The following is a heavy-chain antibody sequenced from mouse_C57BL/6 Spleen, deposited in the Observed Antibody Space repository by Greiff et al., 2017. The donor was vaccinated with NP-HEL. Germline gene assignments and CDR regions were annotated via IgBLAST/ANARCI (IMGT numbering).Heavy chain of an antibody. J-gene: IGHJ4*01. Sequence: VQRVESGAELVRPGASVTLSCKASGYTFTDYEMHWVKQTPVHGLEWIGAIDPETGGTAYNQKFKGKAILTADKSSSTAYMELRSLTSEDSAVYYATRGSTTVVSYAMDYWGQGTSVTVSS. D-gene: IGHD1-1*01. CDR2: IDPETGGT. CDR3: TRGSTTVVSYAMDY. V-gene: IGHV1-15*01. CDR1: GYTFTDYE.